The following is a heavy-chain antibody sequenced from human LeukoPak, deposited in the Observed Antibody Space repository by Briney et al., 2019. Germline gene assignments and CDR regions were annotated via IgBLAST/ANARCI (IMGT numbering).Heavy chain of an antibody. CDR1: GGSFSGYY. D-gene: IGHD3-3*01. CDR2: INHSGST. J-gene: IGHJ5*02. CDR3: ARGPWDYDIWSGYYISWFDP. Sequence: SETLSLTCAVYGGSFSGYYWSWIRQPPGKGLEWIGEINHSGSTNYNPSLKSRVTISVDTSKNQFSLKLSSVTAADTAVYYCARGPWDYDIWSGYYISWFDPWGQGTLVTVSS. V-gene: IGHV4-34*01.